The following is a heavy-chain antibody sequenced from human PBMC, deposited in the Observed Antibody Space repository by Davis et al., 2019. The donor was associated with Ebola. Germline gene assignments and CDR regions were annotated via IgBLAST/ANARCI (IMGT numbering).Heavy chain of an antibody. Sequence: HSQTLSLTCSISGDSVSLSSGGWNWTRHSPSRGLEWLGRTYYNSKWSTDYAVSVRGRITINPDTSKNQFSLQLNSVTPEDRAVYYCARGHWVRRAFDIWGQGTVVTVSS. CDR3: ARGHWVRRAFDI. J-gene: IGHJ3*02. CDR2: TYYNSKWST. CDR1: GDSVSLSSGG. V-gene: IGHV6-1*01. D-gene: IGHD3-16*01.